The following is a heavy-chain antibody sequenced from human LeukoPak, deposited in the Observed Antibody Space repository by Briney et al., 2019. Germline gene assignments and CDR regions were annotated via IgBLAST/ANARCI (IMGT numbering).Heavy chain of an antibody. J-gene: IGHJ2*01. CDR1: GYTFTSYD. Sequence: ASVKVSCKASGYTFTSYDITWVRQATGQGLEWMGWMSPDSGYTGYAQTFQGRVTLTRNTSVSTAFMELSSLRSDDTAVYYCARDVVVTASSYWYFDPWGRGTLVTVSS. CDR3: ARDVVVTASSYWYFDP. V-gene: IGHV1-8*01. CDR2: MSPDSGYT. D-gene: IGHD2-21*02.